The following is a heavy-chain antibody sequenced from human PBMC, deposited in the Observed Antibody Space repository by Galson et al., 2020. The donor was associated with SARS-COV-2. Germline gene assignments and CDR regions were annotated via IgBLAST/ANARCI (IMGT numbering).Heavy chain of an antibody. CDR3: ARPSSSVYYVIWYFAL. V-gene: IGHV4-38-2*01. Sequence: SETLSLTCAVSGYSINSDFYWAWIRQPPGKGLEWIGSIHHSGTTYQNPSLKSRVAISLDTSKNQFSLNLSSVTAADTAVYYCARPSSSVYYVIWYFALWGRCTLVAVSS. CDR2: IHHSGTT. J-gene: IGHJ2*01. CDR1: GYSINSDFY. D-gene: IGHD3-22*01.